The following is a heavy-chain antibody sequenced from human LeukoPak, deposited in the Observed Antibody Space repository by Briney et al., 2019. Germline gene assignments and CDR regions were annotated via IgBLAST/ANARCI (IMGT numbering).Heavy chain of an antibody. Sequence: PGGSLRLSCVASGLGFRMYAMSWVRQAPGKGLEWVSALSSSGENTHYTDSVKGRFTISRDISKNTLYLQMNSLRAEDTAVYYCAKVSSSSFDSWGQGTLVTVSS. J-gene: IGHJ4*02. D-gene: IGHD6-6*01. V-gene: IGHV3-23*01. CDR1: GLGFRMYA. CDR2: LSSSGENT. CDR3: AKVSSSSFDS.